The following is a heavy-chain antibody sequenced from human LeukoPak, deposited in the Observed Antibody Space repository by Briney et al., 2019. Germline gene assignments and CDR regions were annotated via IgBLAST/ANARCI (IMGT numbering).Heavy chain of an antibody. V-gene: IGHV3-30-3*01. CDR2: ISYDGSNK. Sequence: GGSLRLSCAASGFTFSSYAMHWVRHAPGKGQEWVAVISYDGSNKYYADSVKGRFTISRDNSKNPLYLQMNRLRAEDTAVYYCARDKGYYFDYWGQGTLVTVSS. CDR3: ARDKGYYFDY. J-gene: IGHJ4*02. CDR1: GFTFSSYA.